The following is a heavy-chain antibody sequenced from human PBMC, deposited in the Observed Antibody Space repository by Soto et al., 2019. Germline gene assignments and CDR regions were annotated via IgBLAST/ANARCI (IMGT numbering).Heavy chain of an antibody. CDR3: AVVPRLIDFQLDY. CDR2: IYYSGST. J-gene: IGHJ4*02. D-gene: IGHD3-3*01. CDR1: GGSISSYY. V-gene: IGHV4-59*01. Sequence: SETLSLTFTVSGGSISSYYWSWIRQPPGKGLEWIGYIYYSGSTNYNPSLKSRVTISVDTSKNQFSLKLSSVTAADTAVYYCAVVPRLIDFQLDYWAQGTLVTVSS.